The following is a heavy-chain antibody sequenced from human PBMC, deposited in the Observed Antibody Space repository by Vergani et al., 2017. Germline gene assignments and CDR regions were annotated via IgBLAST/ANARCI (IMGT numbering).Heavy chain of an antibody. D-gene: IGHD5-24*01. CDR3: ARETRDTPSSLDY. J-gene: IGHJ4*02. CDR1: EFIFSNYG. CDR2: IRYDGINK. V-gene: IGHV3-30*02. Sequence: QVQLVESGGGVVQPGGSLRLSCAASEFIFSNYGMHWVRQAPGKGLEWVAFIRYDGINKYYADSVKGRFTISKDISKNTLYLQMNSLRGDDTAVYYCARETRDTPSSLDYWGQGTLVTVSS.